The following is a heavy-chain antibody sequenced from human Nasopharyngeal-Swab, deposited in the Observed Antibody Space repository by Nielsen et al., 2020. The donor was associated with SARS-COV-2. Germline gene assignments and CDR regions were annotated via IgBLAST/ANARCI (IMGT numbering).Heavy chain of an antibody. CDR1: GGSFSAYF. V-gene: IGHV4-34*01. Sequence: SQTLSLTCGVYGGSFSAYFWSWIRQPPQKGLEWIGEINNSGDTNYNPSLKSRITMSVDTSKNQFSLKLNSLTAADTAVYYCARATMDVWGQGTTVTVSS. CDR2: INNSGDT. CDR3: ARATMDV. J-gene: IGHJ6*02.